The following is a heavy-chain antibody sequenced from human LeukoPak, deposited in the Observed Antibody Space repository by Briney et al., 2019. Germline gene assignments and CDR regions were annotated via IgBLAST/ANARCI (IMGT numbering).Heavy chain of an antibody. J-gene: IGHJ5*02. D-gene: IGHD2-21*01. CDR1: GGSISSYY. CDR2: IYYSGST. V-gene: IGHV4-59*08. Sequence: SETLSLTCTVSGGSISSYYWSWIRQPPGKGLEWIGYIYYSGSTNYNPSLKSRVTISVDTSKNQFSLKLSSVTAADTAVYYCARLWQYNWFDPWGQGTLVTVSS. CDR3: ARLWQYNWFDP.